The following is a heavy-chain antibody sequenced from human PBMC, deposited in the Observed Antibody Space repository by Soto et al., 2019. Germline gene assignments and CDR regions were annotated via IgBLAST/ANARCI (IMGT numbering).Heavy chain of an antibody. D-gene: IGHD4-17*01. Sequence: GVSLRLSCAASGFAFVSYAMSWVRRTPGKGLEWVSAVSDSGATTYYADAVKGRFTVSRDNSKNTLYLQMNSLRAEDTAVYYCAKDSPTVTTGYFDYWGQGALVNVSS. CDR3: AKDSPTVTTGYFDY. J-gene: IGHJ4*02. CDR2: VSDSGATT. V-gene: IGHV3-23*01. CDR1: GFAFVSYA.